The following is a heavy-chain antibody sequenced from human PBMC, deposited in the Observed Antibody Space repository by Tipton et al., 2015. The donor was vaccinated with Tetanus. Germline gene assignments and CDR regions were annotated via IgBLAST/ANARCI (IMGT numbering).Heavy chain of an antibody. CDR1: GFTLGRYA. CDR2: ISLSGAST. Sequence: SGFTLGRYAMSWVRQAPGKGLEWVSAISLSGASTYYANSVKGRFTISRDISANTLYLQLNSLRTDDTALYYCAKDVGKRQYYFDSWGPGTPVIVSS. CDR3: AKDVGKRQYYFDS. V-gene: IGHV3-23*01. J-gene: IGHJ4*02. D-gene: IGHD6-25*01.